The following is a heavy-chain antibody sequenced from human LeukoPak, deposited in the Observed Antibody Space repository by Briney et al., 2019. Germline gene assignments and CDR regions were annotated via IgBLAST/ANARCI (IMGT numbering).Heavy chain of an antibody. CDR1: GGTFSGYA. J-gene: IGHJ4*02. D-gene: IGHD2-15*01. CDR3: ARLVVVAATGDFDY. V-gene: IGHV1-69*05. CDR2: IIPIFGTA. Sequence: SVKVSCKASGGTFSGYAISWVRQAPGQGLEWMGRIIPIFGTANYAQKFQGRVTITTDESTSTAYMELSSLRSEDTAVYYCARLVVVAATGDFDYWGQGTLVTVSS.